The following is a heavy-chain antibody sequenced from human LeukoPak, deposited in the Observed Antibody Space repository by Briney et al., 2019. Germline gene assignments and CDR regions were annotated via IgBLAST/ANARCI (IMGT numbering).Heavy chain of an antibody. J-gene: IGHJ4*02. D-gene: IGHD4-4*01. CDR3: ARSDYINYPPNY. CDR1: GFTFSSYA. CDR2: ISGSGGST. Sequence: GGSLRLSCAASGFTFSSYAMSWVRQAPGKGLEWVSAISGSGGSTYYADSVKGRFTISRDNSRSTLYLQMNSLRAEDSALYYCARSDYINYPPNYWGQGTLVTVSS. V-gene: IGHV3-23*01.